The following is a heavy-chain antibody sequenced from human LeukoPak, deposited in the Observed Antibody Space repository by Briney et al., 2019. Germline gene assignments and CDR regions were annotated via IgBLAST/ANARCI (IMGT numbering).Heavy chain of an antibody. V-gene: IGHV4-61*01. J-gene: IGHJ5*02. CDR1: GGSISSGSYY. CDR2: IYYSGST. CDR3: ARLWFGDPVPGPPTKFDP. Sequence: SETLSLTCTVSGGSISSGSYYGSWIRQPPGKGLEWIGYIYYSGSTNYNPSLKSRVTISVDTSKNQFSLKLSSVTAADTAVYYCARLWFGDPVPGPPTKFDPWGQGTLVTVSS. D-gene: IGHD3-10*01.